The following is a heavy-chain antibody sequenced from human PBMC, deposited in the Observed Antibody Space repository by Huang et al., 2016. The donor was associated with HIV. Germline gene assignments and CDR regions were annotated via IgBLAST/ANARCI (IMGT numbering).Heavy chain of an antibody. CDR3: VRVRRVMDTYCVADCSTLEAFDI. D-gene: IGHD2-21*02. J-gene: IGHJ3*02. V-gene: IGHV7-4-1*02. CDR1: GYTFTNYG. Sequence: QVQLVQSGSELKKPGASVKVSCKASGYTFTNYGVHWVRQAPGQGLGWMGLSNTDPGKLRDAQGLAGRCVFSLDTSVNTAYLQISSLKAADSAIYYCVRVRRVMDTYCVADCSTLEAFDIWGQGTVVTVSA. CDR2: SNTDPGKL.